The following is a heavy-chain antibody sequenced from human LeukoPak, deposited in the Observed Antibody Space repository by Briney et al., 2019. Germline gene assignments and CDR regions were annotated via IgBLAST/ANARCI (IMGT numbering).Heavy chain of an antibody. J-gene: IGHJ3*02. CDR2: INHGGST. V-gene: IGHV4-38-2*01. Sequence: KASETLSLNCAVSVFSISSGYSWAWLRQPPGKGLEWIGIINHGGSTNYNPSLKSRVTISLDTPKNVFSLKLTSVTAADTAMYYCARVDYVWQTYGMDAFDIWGRGTMVTVSS. CDR3: ARVDYVWQTYGMDAFDI. D-gene: IGHD3-16*01. CDR1: VFSISSGYS.